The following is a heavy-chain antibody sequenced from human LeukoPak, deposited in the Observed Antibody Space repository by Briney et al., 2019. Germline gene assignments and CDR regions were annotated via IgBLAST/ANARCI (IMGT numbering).Heavy chain of an antibody. D-gene: IGHD3-22*01. CDR1: GFTFSGST. CDR3: APPPYYYEANGYSVA. V-gene: IGHV3-23*01. Sequence: GGSLRLSCADSGFTFSGSTMNWVRQAPGKGLEWVSAISGSGGSTYYADPVKGRFTISRDNSKNTLYLQMNSLRAEDTAVYYCAPPPYYYEANGYSVAWGQGTLVTVSS. J-gene: IGHJ5*02. CDR2: ISGSGGST.